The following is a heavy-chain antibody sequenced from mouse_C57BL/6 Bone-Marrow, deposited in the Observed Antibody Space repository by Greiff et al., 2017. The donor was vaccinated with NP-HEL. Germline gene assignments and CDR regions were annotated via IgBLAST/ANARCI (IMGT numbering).Heavy chain of an antibody. D-gene: IGHD1-1*01. CDR3: AFTTVAHWYFDV. Sequence: EVQLQQSVAELVRPGASVKLSCTASGFNIKNTYMHWVQQRPEQGLEWIGRIDPANGNTKYAPKFQGKATITADTSSNTAYLQLSSLTSEDSAVYYCAFTTVAHWYFDVWGTGTTVTVSS. J-gene: IGHJ1*03. CDR1: GFNIKNTY. CDR2: IDPANGNT. V-gene: IGHV14-3*01.